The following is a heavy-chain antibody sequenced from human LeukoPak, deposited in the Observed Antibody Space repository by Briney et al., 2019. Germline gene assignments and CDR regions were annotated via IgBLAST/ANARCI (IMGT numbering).Heavy chain of an antibody. CDR3: AREYRGSYSDY. D-gene: IGHD1-26*01. Sequence: SETLSLTCTVSGGSISSYYWSWIRQPPGKGLEWIGYIYYSGSTNYNPSLKSRVTISVDTSKNQFSLKLSSVTAADTAVYYCAREYRGSYSDYWGQGTLVTVSS. CDR2: IYYSGST. J-gene: IGHJ4*02. CDR1: GGSISSYY. V-gene: IGHV4-59*12.